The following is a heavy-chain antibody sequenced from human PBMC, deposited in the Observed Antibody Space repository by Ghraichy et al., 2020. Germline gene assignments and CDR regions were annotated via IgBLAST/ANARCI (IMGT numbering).Heavy chain of an antibody. CDR3: ARGERAYYYYGMDV. Sequence: GESLNISCAASGFTFSSYWMSWVRQAPGKGLEWVANIKQDGSEKYYVDSVKGRFTISRDNAKNSLYLQMNSLRAEDTAVYYCARGERAYYYYGMDVWGQGTTVTVSS. CDR1: GFTFSSYW. J-gene: IGHJ6*02. CDR2: IKQDGSEK. V-gene: IGHV3-7*01.